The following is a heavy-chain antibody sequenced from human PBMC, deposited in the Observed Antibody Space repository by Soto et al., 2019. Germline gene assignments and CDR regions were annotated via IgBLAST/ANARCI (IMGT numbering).Heavy chain of an antibody. CDR1: GGSISSGGYS. J-gene: IGHJ5*02. CDR2: IYHSGST. CDR3: ARVIAARSGWFDP. V-gene: IGHV4-30-2*01. D-gene: IGHD6-6*01. Sequence: QLQLQESGSGLVKPSQTLSLTCAVSGGSISSGGYSWSWIRQPPGKGLEWIGYIYHSGSTYYNPSITSRVGISRDRSKNQFSLKLSSVTAADTAVYYCARVIAARSGWFDPWGQGTLVTVSS.